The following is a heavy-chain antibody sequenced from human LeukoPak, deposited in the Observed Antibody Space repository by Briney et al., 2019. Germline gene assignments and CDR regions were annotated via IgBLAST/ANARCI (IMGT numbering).Heavy chain of an antibody. CDR3: ARDRELGH. CDR2: IYNSWST. D-gene: IGHD3-10*01. J-gene: IGHJ4*02. V-gene: IGHV4-59*01. Sequence: SETLALTCTVSCGSISVYYWSWIRQPPGGGLEWVGYIYNSWSTNYNPSLQGRLTISLDTYKPQFSLQLRAVTAADTAVYYCARDRELGHWGQGTLVTVSS. CDR1: CGSISVYY.